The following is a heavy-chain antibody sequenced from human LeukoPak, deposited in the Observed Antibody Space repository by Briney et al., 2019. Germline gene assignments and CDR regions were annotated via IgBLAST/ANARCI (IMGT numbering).Heavy chain of an antibody. D-gene: IGHD5-12*01. J-gene: IGHJ4*02. Sequence: GGSLRLSCAASGFTFSSYSMNWVRQAPGKGLEWVSSISSSSSYIYYGDSVKGRFTISRDNAKDSLHLQMNSLRAEDTAVYYCARDYEIYWGQGTLVTVSS. CDR3: ARDYEIY. V-gene: IGHV3-21*01. CDR1: GFTFSSYS. CDR2: ISSSSSYI.